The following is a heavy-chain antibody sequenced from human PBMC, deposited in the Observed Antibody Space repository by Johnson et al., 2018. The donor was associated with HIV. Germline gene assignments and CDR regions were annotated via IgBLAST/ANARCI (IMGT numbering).Heavy chain of an antibody. D-gene: IGHD3-3*01. Sequence: VQLVESGGGLVQPGGSLRLSCAASGFTFSSYAMSWVRQAPGQGLEWVSVISGNGGTTYYADSVKGRFTISRDNSKNTLYLQMNSLRAEDAALYYCARARIGVRPAGVFDMWGQGTRVTVSS. CDR2: ISGNGGTT. J-gene: IGHJ3*02. CDR3: ARARIGVRPAGVFDM. V-gene: IGHV3-23*04. CDR1: GFTFSSYA.